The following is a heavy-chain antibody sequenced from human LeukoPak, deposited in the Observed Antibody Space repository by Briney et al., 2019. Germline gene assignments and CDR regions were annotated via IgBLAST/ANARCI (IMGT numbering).Heavy chain of an antibody. CDR2: ISSSSSTI. D-gene: IGHD3-10*01. V-gene: IGHV3-48*01. CDR3: ARGFPLWFGELLVDY. CDR1: GFTFSSYS. Sequence: PGGSLRLSCAASGFTFSSYSMHWVRQAPGKGLEWVSYISSSSSTIYYADSVKGRFTISRDNAKNSLYLQMNSLRAEDTAVYYCARGFPLWFGELLVDYWGQGSLVTVSS. J-gene: IGHJ4*02.